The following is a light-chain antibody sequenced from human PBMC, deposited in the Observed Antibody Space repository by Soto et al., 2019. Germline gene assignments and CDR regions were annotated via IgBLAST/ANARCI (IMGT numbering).Light chain of an antibody. Sequence: EIVMTQSPASLSVSPGDGATLSCRASQSVASNVAWYQQKPGQGPRLLIHGASTRAAGVPARFSGSGSGTEFTLTSSMQQSEDFAVYYCQQYHNWPPQYTFGQGTKLQIK. CDR1: QSVASN. V-gene: IGKV3-15*01. CDR3: QQYHNWPPQYT. J-gene: IGKJ2*01. CDR2: GAS.